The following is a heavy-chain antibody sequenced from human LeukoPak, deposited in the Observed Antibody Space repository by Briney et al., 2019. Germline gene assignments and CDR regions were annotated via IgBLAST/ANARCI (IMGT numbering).Heavy chain of an antibody. D-gene: IGHD2-21*02. CDR2: TYYSGST. V-gene: IGHV4-30-4*01. J-gene: IGHJ4*02. CDR1: GGSISSGDYY. CDR3: AGLPLAYCGGDCYSFDY. Sequence: SQTLSLTCTVSGGSISSGDYYWSWIRQPPGKGLEWIGYTYYSGSTYYNPSLKSRVTISVDTSKNQFSLKLSSVTAADTAVYYCAGLPLAYCGGDCYSFDYWGQGTLVTVSS.